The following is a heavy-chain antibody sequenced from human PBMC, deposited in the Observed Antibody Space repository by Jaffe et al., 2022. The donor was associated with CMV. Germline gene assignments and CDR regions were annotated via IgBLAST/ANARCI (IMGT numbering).Heavy chain of an antibody. D-gene: IGHD3-22*01. J-gene: IGHJ3*02. CDR1: GFTFSSYW. CDR3: ARDQAMYYYDSSGYYFGGNDAFDI. CDR2: INSDGSST. V-gene: IGHV3-74*01. Sequence: EVQLVESGGGLVQPGGSLRLSCAASGFTFSSYWMHWVRQAPGKGLVWVSRINSDGSSTSYADSVKGRFTISRDNAKNTLYLQMNSLRAEDTAVYYCARDQAMYYYDSSGYYFGGNDAFDIWGQGTMVTVSS.